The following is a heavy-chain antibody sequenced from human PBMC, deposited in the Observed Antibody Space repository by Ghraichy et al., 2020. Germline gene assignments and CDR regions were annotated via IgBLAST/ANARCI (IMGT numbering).Heavy chain of an antibody. V-gene: IGHV4-61*02. CDR2: VFKTGST. CDR3: AKYDYETSGLFDS. J-gene: IGHJ4*02. D-gene: IGHD4-17*01. Sequence: SETLSLTCTVSGDSINSNSYYWNWIRQSPGKGLEWIGRVFKTGSTTYNPTLKSRVIMSVDTSKNQFFLRLTSVTAADTAVYFCAKYDYETSGLFDSGGQGRLVTVSS. CDR1: GDSINSNSYY.